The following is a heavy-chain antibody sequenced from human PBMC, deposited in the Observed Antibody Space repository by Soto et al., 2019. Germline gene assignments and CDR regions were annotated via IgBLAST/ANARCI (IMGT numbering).Heavy chain of an antibody. V-gene: IGHV1-18*01. Sequence: QVHLVQSGAEGRKPGASVKVSCKGSGYTFTSYGIAWVRQAPGQGLEWMGWISAHNDNTTYAQKVQGRVTVTRDTSTSTAYMELRNLRSDDTAVYYCARGRYGDYWGQGALVTVSS. CDR3: ARGRYGDY. J-gene: IGHJ4*02. CDR2: ISAHNDNT. CDR1: GYTFTSYG. D-gene: IGHD1-1*01.